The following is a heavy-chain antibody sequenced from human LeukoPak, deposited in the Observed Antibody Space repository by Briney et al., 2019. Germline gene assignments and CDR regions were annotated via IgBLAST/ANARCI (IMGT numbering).Heavy chain of an antibody. Sequence: PGGSLRLSCTASGFTFGDYAMSWVRQAPGKGLEWVGFIRSKAYGGTTEYAASVKGRFTISRDDSKSIAYLQMNSLKTEDTAVYYCTRDFRWEPRDAFDIWGQGTMVTVSS. CDR2: IRSKAYGGTT. V-gene: IGHV3-49*04. CDR3: TRDFRWEPRDAFDI. D-gene: IGHD1-26*01. CDR1: GFTFGDYA. J-gene: IGHJ3*02.